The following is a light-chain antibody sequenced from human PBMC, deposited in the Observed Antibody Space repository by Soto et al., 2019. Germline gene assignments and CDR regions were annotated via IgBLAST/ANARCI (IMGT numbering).Light chain of an antibody. CDR2: DAS. Sequence: IVLTQSPATLSLSPGERATLSCRASQSVSSYLAWYQKKPGQAPRLLIYDASNRATGIPARFSGSGSGTDFTLTISSLELEDFAVYYCQQRSNWRGTFGQGTKVEIK. J-gene: IGKJ1*01. CDR1: QSVSSY. CDR3: QQRSNWRGT. V-gene: IGKV3-11*01.